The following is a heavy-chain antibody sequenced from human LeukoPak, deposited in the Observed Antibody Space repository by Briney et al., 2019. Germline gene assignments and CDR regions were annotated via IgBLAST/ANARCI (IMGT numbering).Heavy chain of an antibody. CDR3: AGPRGGGGDAFDI. CDR2: IYYSGST. CDR1: GGSISSSSYY. Sequence: SETLSLTCTVSGGSISSSSYYWGWIRQPPGKGLEWFGSIYYSGSTYYNPSLKSRVTISVDTSKNQFSLKLSSVTAADTAVYYCAGPRGGGGDAFDIWGQGTMVTVSS. V-gene: IGHV4-39*01. D-gene: IGHD3-10*01. J-gene: IGHJ3*02.